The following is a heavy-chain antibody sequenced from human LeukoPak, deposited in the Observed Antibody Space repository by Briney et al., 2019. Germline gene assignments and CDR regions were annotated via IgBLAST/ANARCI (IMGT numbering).Heavy chain of an antibody. CDR2: INPNSGGT. V-gene: IGHV1-2*02. D-gene: IGHD2-15*01. CDR1: GYTFTGYY. J-gene: IGHJ4*02. Sequence: ASVEVSCKASGYTFTGYYMHWVRQAPGQGLEWMGWINPNSGGTNYAQKFQGRVTMTRDTSISTAYMELSRLRSDDTAVYYCARDPNRALLLDYWGQGTLVTVSS. CDR3: ARDPNRALLLDY.